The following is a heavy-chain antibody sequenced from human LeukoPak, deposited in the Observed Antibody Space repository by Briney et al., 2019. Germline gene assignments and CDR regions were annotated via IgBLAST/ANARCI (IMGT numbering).Heavy chain of an antibody. D-gene: IGHD2-8*01. CDR1: GYNFISYY. V-gene: IGHV1-46*01. Sequence: ASVKVSCKASGYNFISYYMHWVRQAPGQGLEWMGMINPSGGSTSYAQKFQDRVTMTRDTSTSTVYMELSSLKSEDTAVYYCAREDVVLVDAVRYYYYGMDVWGQGTTVTVSS. J-gene: IGHJ6*02. CDR3: AREDVVLVDAVRYYYYGMDV. CDR2: INPSGGST.